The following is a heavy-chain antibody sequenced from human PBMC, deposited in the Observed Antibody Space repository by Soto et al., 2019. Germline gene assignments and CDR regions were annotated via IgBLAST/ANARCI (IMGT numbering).Heavy chain of an antibody. CDR3: AGRYCTNGVCYTNYYYDIDV. Sequence: EVQLLESGGGLVQPGGSLRLSCAASGFTFSTYAMSWVRHAPGKGLEWVSTITTSGGNTYYADSVQGRFTISRDNSKNTLYLQMNSLRAEDTSVYYCAGRYCTNGVCYTNYYYDIDVWGKGTTVTVSS. CDR1: GFTFSTYA. V-gene: IGHV3-23*01. D-gene: IGHD2-8*01. CDR2: ITTSGGNT. J-gene: IGHJ6*03.